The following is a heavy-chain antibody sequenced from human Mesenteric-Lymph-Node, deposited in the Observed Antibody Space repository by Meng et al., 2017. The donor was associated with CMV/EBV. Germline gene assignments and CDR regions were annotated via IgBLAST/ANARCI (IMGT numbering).Heavy chain of an antibody. CDR1: GYTFTSYG. Sequence: ASVKVSCKASGYTFTSYGISWVRQAPGQGLEWMGWISAYNGNTNYAQKLQGRVTMTTDTSTSTAYMELRSLRSDDTAVYYCARDLEDCSSTSCYILYYYYGMDVWGQGTTVTVSS. V-gene: IGHV1-18*01. D-gene: IGHD2-2*02. CDR2: ISAYNGNT. J-gene: IGHJ6*02. CDR3: ARDLEDCSSTSCYILYYYYGMDV.